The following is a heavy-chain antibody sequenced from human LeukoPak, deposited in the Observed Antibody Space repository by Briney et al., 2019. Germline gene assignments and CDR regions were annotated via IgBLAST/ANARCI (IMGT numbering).Heavy chain of an antibody. D-gene: IGHD2-2*01. CDR1: GGTFSSYA. CDR3: ARLQSVVVVPAATAREEIDY. Sequence: XXKAXGGTFSSYATXWVRQAPGQGLEXMGGIIXIFGTANYAQKVQGRVTITADESTSAAYMELSRLRSEDTAVYYCARLQSVVVVPAATAREEIDYWGQGTLVTVSS. CDR2: IIXIFGTA. J-gene: IGHJ4*02. V-gene: IGHV1-69*01.